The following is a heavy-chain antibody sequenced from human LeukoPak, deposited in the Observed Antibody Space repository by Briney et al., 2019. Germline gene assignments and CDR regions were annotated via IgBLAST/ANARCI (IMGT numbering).Heavy chain of an antibody. V-gene: IGHV4-59*11. D-gene: IGHD4-17*01. CDR1: DGSISSHY. Sequence: SETLSLTCTVSDGSISSHYWSWIRQPPGKGLEWIGYTHYSGSTNYNPSLKSRVTMSVDTSKNQLSLKMSSVTAADTAVYYCARMNGDYGFRNYFYYGLDVWGQGTTVTVSS. CDR3: ARMNGDYGFRNYFYYGLDV. J-gene: IGHJ6*02. CDR2: THYSGST.